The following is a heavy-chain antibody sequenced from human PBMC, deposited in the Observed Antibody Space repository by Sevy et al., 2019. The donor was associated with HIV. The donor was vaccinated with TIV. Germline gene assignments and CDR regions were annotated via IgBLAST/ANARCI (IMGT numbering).Heavy chain of an antibody. J-gene: IGHJ3*02. V-gene: IGHV3-72*01. CDR3: AVSLGFGELSDNDAFDI. CDR2: TRKKANSYTT. CDR1: GFTFSDHY. Sequence: GGSLRLSCAASGFTFSDHYMDWVRQAPGKGLEWVGRTRKKANSYTTEYAAAVKGRFTISRDDSKNSLYLQMNSLKTEDTTVYYCAVSLGFGELSDNDAFDIWGQGTVVTVSS. D-gene: IGHD3-10*01.